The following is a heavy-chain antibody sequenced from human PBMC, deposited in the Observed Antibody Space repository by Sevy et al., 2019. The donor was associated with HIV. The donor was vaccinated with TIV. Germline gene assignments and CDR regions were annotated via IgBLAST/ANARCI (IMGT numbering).Heavy chain of an antibody. J-gene: IGHJ4*02. Sequence: SETLSLTCTVSGGSINSDSYYWGWIRQPPGKGLEWIGNIYYSGTTYYNPSLKSRVTISVDTSKNQFSLNLSSVTAADTAVYYCAGFEYGDYVSHFEYWGQGTLVTVSS. CDR1: GGSINSDSYY. CDR2: IYYSGTT. CDR3: AGFEYGDYVSHFEY. V-gene: IGHV4-39*01. D-gene: IGHD2-21*02.